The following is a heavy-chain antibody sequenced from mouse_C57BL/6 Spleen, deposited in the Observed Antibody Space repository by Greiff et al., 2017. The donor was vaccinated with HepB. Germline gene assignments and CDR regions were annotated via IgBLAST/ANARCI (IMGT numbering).Heavy chain of an antibody. Sequence: VQLQQPGAELVKPGASVKLSCKASGYTFTSHWMHWVKQRPGQGLEWIGMIHPNSGSTNYNEKSKSKATLTVDKSSSTAYMQLSSLTSEDSAVYYCASWDYYGSSYWYFDVWGTGTTVTVSS. CDR1: GYTFTSHW. CDR3: ASWDYYGSSYWYFDV. D-gene: IGHD1-1*01. J-gene: IGHJ1*03. V-gene: IGHV1-64*01. CDR2: IHPNSGST.